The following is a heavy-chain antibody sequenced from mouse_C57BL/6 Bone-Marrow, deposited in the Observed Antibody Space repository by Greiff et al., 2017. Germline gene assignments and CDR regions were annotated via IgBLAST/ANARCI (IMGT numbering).Heavy chain of an antibody. J-gene: IGHJ1*03. D-gene: IGHD1-1*01. CDR2: IYPGGGYT. V-gene: IGHV1-63*01. CDR3: AREGNNGYWYFDV. CDR1: GYTFTNYW. Sequence: VQLQQSGAELVRPGTSVKMSCKASGYTFTNYWIGWAKQRPGHGLEWIGDIYPGGGYTNYNEKFKGKATLTADKSSSTAYMQFSSLTSEYSAIYYCAREGNNGYWYFDVWGTGTTVTVSS.